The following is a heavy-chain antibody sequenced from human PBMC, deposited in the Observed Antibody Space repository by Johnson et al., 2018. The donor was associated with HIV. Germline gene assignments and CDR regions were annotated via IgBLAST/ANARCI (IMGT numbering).Heavy chain of an antibody. CDR2: IRSKTDGGTT. J-gene: IGHJ3*02. D-gene: IGHD1-26*01. CDR3: AKAVGGYAFDI. CDR1: GFTFNNAW. V-gene: IGHV3-15*05. Sequence: VQLVESGGGVVQPGRSLRLSCAASGFTFNNAWMSWVRQAPGKGLEWLGRIRSKTDGGTTDYAEPVKGRFTISRDDLKNTLYLQMNSLRVEDTAVYYCAKAVGGYAFDIWGQGTMVTVSS.